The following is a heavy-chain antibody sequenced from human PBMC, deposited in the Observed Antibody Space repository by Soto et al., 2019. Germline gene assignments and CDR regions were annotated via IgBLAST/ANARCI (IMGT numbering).Heavy chain of an antibody. CDR1: GFTFSSYS. V-gene: IGHV3-48*01. D-gene: IGHD1-1*01. J-gene: IGHJ3*02. Sequence: GGSLRLSCAASGFTFSSYSMNWVRQAPGKGLEWVSYISSSSSTRYYADSVKGRFTISRDNAKNSLYLQMNSLRAEDTAVYYCAKTTIALRGAFDIWGQGTMVTVSS. CDR2: ISSSSSTR. CDR3: AKTTIALRGAFDI.